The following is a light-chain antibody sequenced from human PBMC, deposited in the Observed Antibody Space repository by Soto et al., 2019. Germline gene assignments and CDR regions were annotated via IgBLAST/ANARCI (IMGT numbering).Light chain of an antibody. V-gene: IGKV3-20*01. CDR2: GAY. CDR1: QSVSIIY. CDR3: KQYGRSELT. J-gene: IGKJ4*01. Sequence: EILLTHSPGTLSLSPGERATLSCRASQSVSIIYLAWYQQKPGQAPRLLIYGAYSRPTGIPDRFSGSGSGTELTLTISRMEPEDFEVYYCKQYGRSELTFGGGKKVDIK.